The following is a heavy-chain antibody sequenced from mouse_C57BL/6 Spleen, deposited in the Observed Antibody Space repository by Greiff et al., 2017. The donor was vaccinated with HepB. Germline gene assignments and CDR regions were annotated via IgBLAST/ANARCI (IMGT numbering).Heavy chain of an antibody. J-gene: IGHJ1*03. CDR3: ARYNCDGSSYQYFDV. V-gene: IGHV7-3*01. D-gene: IGHD1-1*01. CDR2: IRNKANGYAT. Sequence: EVKLVESGGGLVQPGGSLSLSCAASGFTFTDYYMSWVRQPPGKALEWLGFIRNKANGYATEYSASVKGRFTISRDNSQSILYLQMNALRAEDSATDYCARYNCDGSSYQYFDVWGTGTTVTVSS. CDR1: GFTFTDYY.